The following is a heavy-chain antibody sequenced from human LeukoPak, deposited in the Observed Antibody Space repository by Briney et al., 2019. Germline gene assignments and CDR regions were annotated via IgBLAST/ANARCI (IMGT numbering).Heavy chain of an antibody. CDR1: GYSISSGYY. CDR2: IYHSGST. Sequence: PSETLSLTCAVSGYSISSGYYWGWIRQPPGNGLEWIGSIYHSGSTYYNPSLKSRVTISVDTSKNQFSLKLSSVTAADTAVYYCARHQAIFGTDFDYWGQGTLVTVSS. J-gene: IGHJ4*02. V-gene: IGHV4-38-2*01. CDR3: ARHQAIFGTDFDY. D-gene: IGHD3-3*02.